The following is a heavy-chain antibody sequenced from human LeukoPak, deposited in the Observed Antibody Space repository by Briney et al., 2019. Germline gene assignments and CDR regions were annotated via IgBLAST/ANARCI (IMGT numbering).Heavy chain of an antibody. J-gene: IGHJ6*03. Sequence: SVKVSCKASGGTFSSYTISWVRQAPGQGLEWMGRIIPILGITNYAQKFQGRVTITADKSTSTAYMELSSLRSEDTAVYYCVKRGGIVGATMGFDYYYYMDVWGKGTTVTVSS. CDR2: IIPILGIT. CDR3: VKRGGIVGATMGFDYYYYMDV. CDR1: GGTFSSYT. V-gene: IGHV1-69*02. D-gene: IGHD1-26*01.